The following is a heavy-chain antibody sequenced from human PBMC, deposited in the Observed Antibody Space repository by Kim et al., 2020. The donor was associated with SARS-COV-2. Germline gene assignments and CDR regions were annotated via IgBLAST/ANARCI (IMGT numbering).Heavy chain of an antibody. Sequence: ANYAQKFQGRVTITADESTSTAYMELSSLRSEDTAVYYCARGVNWNYFDYWGQGTLVTVSS. J-gene: IGHJ4*02. V-gene: IGHV1-69*01. CDR3: ARGVNWNYFDY. CDR2: A. D-gene: IGHD1-1*01.